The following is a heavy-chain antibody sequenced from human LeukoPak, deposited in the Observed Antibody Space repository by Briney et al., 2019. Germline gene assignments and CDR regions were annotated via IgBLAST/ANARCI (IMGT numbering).Heavy chain of an antibody. CDR2: FNPEDGET. CDR1: GHTLTKIA. Sequence: GASVKVSCKVSGHTLTKIAMHWVRQPPGKGLEWLGGFNPEDGETLYAQRFQGRVTLTEDTSKETAYMELTSLTFEDTAFYFCATDLGDYVSYWGQGTLVTVSS. V-gene: IGHV1-24*01. CDR3: ATDLGDYVSY. J-gene: IGHJ4*02. D-gene: IGHD4-17*01.